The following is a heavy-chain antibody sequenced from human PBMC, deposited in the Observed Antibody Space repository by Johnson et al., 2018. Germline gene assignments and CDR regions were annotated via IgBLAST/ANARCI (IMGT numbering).Heavy chain of an antibody. V-gene: IGHV3-30*18. D-gene: IGHD3-10*01. J-gene: IGHJ6*02. CDR1: GFTFSSYG. CDR3: AKDRAWFGDYHYGMGV. CDR2: ISYDGSTK. Sequence: VQLVESGGGVVQPGRSLRLPCAASGFTFSSYGMHWVRQAPGKGLEWVEVISYDGSTKYYADPVKGRFTIPRDNSKNTLYLQMNSMRAEDTAVYYCAKDRAWFGDYHYGMGVWGQGTTVTVS.